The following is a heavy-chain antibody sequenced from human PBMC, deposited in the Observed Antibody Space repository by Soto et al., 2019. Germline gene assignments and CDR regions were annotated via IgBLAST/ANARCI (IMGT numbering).Heavy chain of an antibody. CDR3: ARSETGGNPHLYFDL. CDR1: GGSFSSNSHF. J-gene: IGHJ2*01. D-gene: IGHD2-15*01. Sequence: QLQESGPGLAQPSETLSLTCTVSGGSFSSNSHFWAWIRQPPGKGLEWIGSTYFGVNSRYNPPLYSRVTLSVDTSTRQFSLKVNSVTAADTAIYCCARSETGGNPHLYFDLWGRGTLVTVSS. CDR2: TYFGVNS. V-gene: IGHV4-39*01.